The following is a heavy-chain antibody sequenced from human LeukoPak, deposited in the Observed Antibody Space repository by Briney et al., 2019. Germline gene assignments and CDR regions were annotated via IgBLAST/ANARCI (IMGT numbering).Heavy chain of an antibody. V-gene: IGHV3-23*01. D-gene: IGHD3-10*01. Sequence: PGGSLRLSCAASGFTFSSYAVSWVRQAPGKGLEWVSAISGSGGSTYYADSVKGRFTISRDNSKNTLYLQMNSLRAEDTAVYYCARWFGELFYFDYWGQGTLVTVSS. CDR2: ISGSGGST. CDR1: GFTFSSYA. J-gene: IGHJ4*02. CDR3: ARWFGELFYFDY.